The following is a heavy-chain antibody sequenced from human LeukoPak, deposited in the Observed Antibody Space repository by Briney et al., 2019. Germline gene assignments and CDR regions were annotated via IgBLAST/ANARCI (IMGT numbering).Heavy chain of an antibody. J-gene: IGHJ6*03. CDR2: IVVGSGNT. Sequence: SVKVSCKASGFTFTSSAMQWVRQARGQRLEWIGWIVVGSGNTNYAQKFQERVTITRDMSTSTAYMELSSLRSEDTAVYYCAAVPITSDYGSEDEYYYMDVWGKGTTVTVSS. D-gene: IGHD3-10*01. CDR3: AAVPITSDYGSEDEYYYMDV. V-gene: IGHV1-58*02. CDR1: GFTFTSSA.